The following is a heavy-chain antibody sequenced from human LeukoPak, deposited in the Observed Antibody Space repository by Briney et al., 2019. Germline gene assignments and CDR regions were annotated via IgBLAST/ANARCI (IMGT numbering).Heavy chain of an antibody. CDR2: ISGSGGST. D-gene: IGHD5-12*01. CDR1: GFTFSSYA. V-gene: IGHV3-23*01. J-gene: IGHJ6*03. Sequence: GGSLRLSCAASGFTFSSYAMSWVRQAPGKGLEWVSAISGSGGSTYYADSVKGRFTISRDNSKNTLYLQMNSLRAEDTAVYYCARDCGYDSDDYFHYYMDVWGKGTTVTVSS. CDR3: ARDCGYDSDDYFHYYMDV.